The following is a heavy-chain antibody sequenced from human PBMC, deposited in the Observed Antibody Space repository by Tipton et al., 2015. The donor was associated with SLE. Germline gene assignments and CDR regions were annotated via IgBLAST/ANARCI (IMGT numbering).Heavy chain of an antibody. CDR1: GYSISSGYY. D-gene: IGHD6-19*01. V-gene: IGHV4-38-2*01. CDR2: IYHSGST. CDR3: ARGGNIAVAGTDD. J-gene: IGHJ4*02. Sequence: TLSLTCAVSGYSISSGYYWGWIRQPPGKGLEWIGSIYHSGSTYYNPSLKSRVTISVDTSKNQFSLKLSSVTAADTAVYYCARGGNIAVAGTDDWGQGTLVTVSS.